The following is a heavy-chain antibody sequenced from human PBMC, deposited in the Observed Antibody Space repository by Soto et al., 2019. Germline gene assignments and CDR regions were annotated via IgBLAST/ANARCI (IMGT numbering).Heavy chain of an antibody. CDR2: INHSGST. CDR1: GGSFSGYY. J-gene: IGHJ4*02. D-gene: IGHD4-4*01. V-gene: IGHV4-34*01. CDR3: ARGMTYRYYFDY. Sequence: ETLSLTCAVYGGSFSGYYWSWIRQPPGKGLEWIGEINHSGSTNYNPSLKSRVTISVDTSKNQFSLKLSSVTAADTAVYYCARGMTYRYYFDYWGQGTLVTVSS.